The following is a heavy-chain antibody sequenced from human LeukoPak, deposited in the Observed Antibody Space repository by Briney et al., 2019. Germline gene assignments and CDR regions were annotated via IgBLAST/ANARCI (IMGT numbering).Heavy chain of an antibody. D-gene: IGHD6-19*01. CDR1: GFTVSSNY. CDR2: ISGSGGST. Sequence: GGSLRLSCAASGFTVSSNYMSWVRQAPGKGLEWVSAISGSGGSTYYADSVKGRFTISRDNSKNTLYLQMNSLRAEDTAVYYCAKDPPGLAVAGVGGNWFDPWGQGTLVTVSS. J-gene: IGHJ5*02. CDR3: AKDPPGLAVAGVGGNWFDP. V-gene: IGHV3-23*01.